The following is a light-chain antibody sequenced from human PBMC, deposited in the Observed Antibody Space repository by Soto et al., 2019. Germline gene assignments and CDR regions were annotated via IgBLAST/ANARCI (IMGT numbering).Light chain of an antibody. Sequence: DIVLTQSPATLSVAPGERATLSCRASQSVSSDLAWFQQKPGQAPRLLMYGASTRATGIPARFSGSWSGTEFTLTISSLQSEDFALYPCQQYNNWPLAFGGGTKVEIK. J-gene: IGKJ4*01. CDR2: GAS. V-gene: IGKV3-15*01. CDR3: QQYNNWPLA. CDR1: QSVSSD.